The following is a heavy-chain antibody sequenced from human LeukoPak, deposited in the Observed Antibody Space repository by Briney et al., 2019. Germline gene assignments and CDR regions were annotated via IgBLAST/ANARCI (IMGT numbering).Heavy chain of an antibody. CDR1: GFTFISHW. CDR2: IKQDGSEI. V-gene: IGHV3-7*01. D-gene: IGHD2-21*02. J-gene: IGHJ4*02. CDR3: ARDVTSIGY. Sequence: PGGSLRLSCAASGFTFISHWMSWVRQAPGKGLEWVASIKQDGSEIYYVDSVKGRFTISRDNAKKSLYLQMNSLRAEDTAVYYCARDVTSIGYWGQGTLATVSS.